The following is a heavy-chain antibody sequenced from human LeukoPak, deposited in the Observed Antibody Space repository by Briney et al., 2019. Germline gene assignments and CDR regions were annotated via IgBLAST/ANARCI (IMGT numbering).Heavy chain of an antibody. V-gene: IGHV3-9*01. CDR3: AKDLRRYDFWSGYFNTGY. CDR2: NSWNSGSI. D-gene: IGHD3-3*01. Sequence: GGSLRLSCAASGFTFDDYAMHWVRQAPGKGLEWVSGNSWNSGSIGYADSVKGRFTISRDNSKNTLYLQMNSLRAEDTAVYYCAKDLRRYDFWSGYFNTGYWGQGTLVTVSS. J-gene: IGHJ4*02. CDR1: GFTFDDYA.